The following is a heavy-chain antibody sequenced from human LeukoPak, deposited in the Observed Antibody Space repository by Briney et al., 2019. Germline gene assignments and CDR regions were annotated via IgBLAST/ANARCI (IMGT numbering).Heavy chain of an antibody. J-gene: IGHJ4*02. CDR1: GLTFIGYC. D-gene: IGHD3-22*01. V-gene: IGHV3-74*01. Sequence: GGSLRLSCAASGLTFIGYCMHWVRQAPGKGLVWVSRTNRSGSTTSYAASVKGRFTISRDTAKNTLYLQMNSLRAEDTAVYYCARGHHYYDSSAYYYWGQGTLVTVSS. CDR2: TNRSGSTT. CDR3: ARGHHYYDSSAYYY.